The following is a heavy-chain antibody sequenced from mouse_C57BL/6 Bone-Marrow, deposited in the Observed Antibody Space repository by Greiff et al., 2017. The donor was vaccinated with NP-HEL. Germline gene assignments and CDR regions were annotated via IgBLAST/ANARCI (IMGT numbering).Heavy chain of an antibody. CDR3: AIYDGNYAGFAY. D-gene: IGHD2-1*01. J-gene: IGHJ3*01. V-gene: IGHV1-53*01. CDR2: INPGNGGT. Sequence: QVQLKQPGTELVKPGASVKLSCKASGYTFTSYCMHWVKQRPGQGLEWIGNINPGNGGTNYNEKFKGKATLTVDKSSSTAYMELSSLTSEDSAVDDCAIYDGNYAGFAYWGQGTLVTVSA. CDR1: GYTFTSYC.